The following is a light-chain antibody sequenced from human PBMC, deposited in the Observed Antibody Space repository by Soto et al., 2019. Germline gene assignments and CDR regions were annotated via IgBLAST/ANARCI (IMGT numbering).Light chain of an antibody. Sequence: QSALTQPASVSGSPGQSITISCTGTRSDVGGYNYVSWYQQHPGKAPKLMIFEVSNRPSGVSNRFSGSKSGNTASLTISGLQAADEADYFCSSYASTSTLVVFGTVTKLTVL. J-gene: IGLJ1*01. V-gene: IGLV2-14*01. CDR2: EVS. CDR1: RSDVGGYNY. CDR3: SSYASTSTLVV.